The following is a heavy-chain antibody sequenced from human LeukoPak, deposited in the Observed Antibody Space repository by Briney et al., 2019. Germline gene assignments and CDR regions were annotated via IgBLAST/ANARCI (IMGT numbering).Heavy chain of an antibody. D-gene: IGHD2-2*02. CDR3: AKDLFEAINPY. Sequence: PGGSLRLSCAASGFTFSSYAMSWVRQAPVKGLEWVSAISGSGGSTYYADSVKGLFTISRDNSKNTLYLQMNSLRAEDTAVYYCAKDLFEAINPYWGQGTLVTVSS. J-gene: IGHJ4*02. V-gene: IGHV3-23*01. CDR2: ISGSGGST. CDR1: GFTFSSYA.